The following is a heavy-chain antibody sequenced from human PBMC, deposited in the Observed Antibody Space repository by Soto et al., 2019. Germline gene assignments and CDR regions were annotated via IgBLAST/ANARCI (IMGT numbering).Heavy chain of an antibody. CDR1: GGSFSGYY. D-gene: IGHD3-9*01. Sequence: SSETLSLTCAVYGGSFSGYYWSWIRQPPGKGLEWIGEINHSGSTNYNPSLKSRVTISVDTSKNQFSLKLSSVTAADTAVYYCARVLRYFDWLSPPAYAFDIWGQGTMVT. J-gene: IGHJ3*02. CDR3: ARVLRYFDWLSPPAYAFDI. V-gene: IGHV4-34*01. CDR2: INHSGST.